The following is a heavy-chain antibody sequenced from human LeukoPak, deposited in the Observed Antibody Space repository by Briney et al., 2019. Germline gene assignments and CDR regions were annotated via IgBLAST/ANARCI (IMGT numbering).Heavy chain of an antibody. CDR1: GFTFNTYS. V-gene: IGHV3-48*04. J-gene: IGHJ4*02. CDR2: ISSSGSTI. D-gene: IGHD6-6*01. Sequence: GGSLRPSCAASGFTFNTYSMNWVRQAPGKGLEWVSYISSSGSTIYYADSVKGRFTISRDNAKNSLYLQMNSLRAEDTAVYYCARRSSSRTFDYWGQGTLVTVSS. CDR3: ARRSSSRTFDY.